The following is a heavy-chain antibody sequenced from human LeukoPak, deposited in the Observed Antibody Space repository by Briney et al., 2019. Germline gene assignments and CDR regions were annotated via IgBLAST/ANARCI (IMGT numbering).Heavy chain of an antibody. Sequence: GGSLRLSCAASGFTFSSYEMNWVRQAPGKGLEWVSYITNSGSTTHYADSVKGRFTISRDNSKNTLFLQMNSLRAEDTAVYYCAKGYYGSGSYGWFDYWGQGTLVTVSS. D-gene: IGHD3-10*01. CDR2: ITNSGSTT. J-gene: IGHJ4*02. V-gene: IGHV3-48*03. CDR3: AKGYYGSGSYGWFDY. CDR1: GFTFSSYE.